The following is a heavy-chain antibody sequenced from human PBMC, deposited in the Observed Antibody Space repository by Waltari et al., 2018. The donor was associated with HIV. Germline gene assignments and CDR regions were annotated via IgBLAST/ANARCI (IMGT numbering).Heavy chain of an antibody. J-gene: IGHJ4*02. D-gene: IGHD6-19*01. CDR3: ARECLRVCFSSGWEEVAH. CDR2: KNTDGNTI. V-gene: IGHV3-74*01. Sequence: EVQLVESGGGLVQPGGSLRLSCEASGFTFSSYWMHWVRQAPGKGLGGVARKNTDGNTITYADSVKGRFTISRDNANNTLYLEMNSLRPEDTGIYYCARECLRVCFSSGWEEVAHWGQGTLVTVSS. CDR1: GFTFSSYW.